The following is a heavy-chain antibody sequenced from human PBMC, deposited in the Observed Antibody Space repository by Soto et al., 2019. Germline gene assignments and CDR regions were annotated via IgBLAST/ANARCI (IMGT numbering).Heavy chain of an antibody. CDR3: AGSSWFEY. J-gene: IGHJ4*02. V-gene: IGHV3-53*01. Sequence: WGSLRVPRAASAVHVSINSMTGLRESLGKGPEWLSLIHMDNNTNYADSVKGRFTISRDSCENTVYLQMNSLRAEDPAVYYCAGSSWFEYSCQGT. CDR1: AVHVSINS. CDR2: IHMDNNT. D-gene: IGHD3-10*01.